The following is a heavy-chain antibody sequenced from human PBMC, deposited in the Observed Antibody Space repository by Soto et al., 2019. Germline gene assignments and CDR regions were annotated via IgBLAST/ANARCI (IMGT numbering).Heavy chain of an antibody. CDR2: IYYSGST. CDR3: ARDHPYYDILTGPLYYYYGMDV. V-gene: IGHV4-61*01. J-gene: IGHJ6*02. Sequence: SETLSLTCTVSGGSVSSGSYYWSWIRQPPGKGLEWIGYIYYSGSTNYNPSLKSRVTISVDTSKNQFSLKLSSVTAADTAVYYCARDHPYYDILTGPLYYYYGMDVWGQGTTVTVSS. CDR1: GGSVSSGSYY. D-gene: IGHD3-9*01.